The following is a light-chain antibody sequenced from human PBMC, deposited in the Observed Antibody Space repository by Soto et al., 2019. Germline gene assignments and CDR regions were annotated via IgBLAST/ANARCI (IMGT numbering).Light chain of an antibody. J-gene: IGKJ3*01. Sequence: ETVLTQSPDSLSLSPGERATLSCRASQSVSNNYLAWYQQKPGQAPRLLIYGASSRATGIPDRFSGSGSGTDFTLTISRLEPEDFAVYYCQQYGSSSGLLTFGPGTKVDIK. CDR1: QSVSNNY. CDR3: QQYGSSSGLLT. V-gene: IGKV3-20*01. CDR2: GAS.